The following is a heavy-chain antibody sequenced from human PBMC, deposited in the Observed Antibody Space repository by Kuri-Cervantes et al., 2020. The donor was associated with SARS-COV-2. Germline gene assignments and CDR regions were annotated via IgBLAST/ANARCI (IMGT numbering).Heavy chain of an antibody. J-gene: IGHJ6*03. CDR2: ISSSSSQR. CDR1: GFTFSDYY. CDR3: ARVRNDYYYYYYMDV. V-gene: IGHV3-11*06. Sequence: GESLKISCAASGFTFSDYYMSWIRQAPGKGLEWVSSISSSSSQRYYVDSVKGRFTISRDNAKNSLYLQMNSLRAEDTAVYYCARVRNDYYYYYYMDVWGKGTTVTVSS.